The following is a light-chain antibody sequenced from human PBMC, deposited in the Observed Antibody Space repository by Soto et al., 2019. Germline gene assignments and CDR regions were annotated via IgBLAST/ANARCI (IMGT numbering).Light chain of an antibody. CDR3: QQRVSWPLT. Sequence: EIVLTQSPATLSLSPGERATLSCRASQSVSRYLAWYQQKPGQAPRLLIYDASNRATGIPDRFSGSGSGTDFALSISSLEPEDFAVYYCQQRVSWPLTFGGGTKVDIK. V-gene: IGKV3-11*01. J-gene: IGKJ4*01. CDR2: DAS. CDR1: QSVSRY.